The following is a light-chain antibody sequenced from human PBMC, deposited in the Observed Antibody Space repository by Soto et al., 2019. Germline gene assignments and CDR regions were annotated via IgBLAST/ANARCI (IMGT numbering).Light chain of an antibody. Sequence: TLSLSPGERATLSCRASQSVSSSYLAWYQQKPGQAPRLLIYGASSRATGIPDRFSGSGSGTDFTLTINRLEPEDFAVYYCQQYGSSPGTFGQGTKVDIK. CDR1: QSVSSSY. CDR2: GAS. V-gene: IGKV3-20*01. J-gene: IGKJ1*01. CDR3: QQYGSSPGT.